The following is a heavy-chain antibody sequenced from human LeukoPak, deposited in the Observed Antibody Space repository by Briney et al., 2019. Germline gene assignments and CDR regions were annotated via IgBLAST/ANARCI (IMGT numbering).Heavy chain of an antibody. CDR3: ARVSTGWYGYYFDY. CDR1: GFTFSSNY. CDR2: IYSGGST. J-gene: IGHJ4*02. D-gene: IGHD6-19*01. Sequence: PGGSLKLSCAASGFTFSSNYMSWVRQAPGKGLEWVSVIYSGGSTYYADSVKGRFTISRDNSKNTLYLQMNSLRAEDTAVYYCARVSTGWYGYYFDYWGQGTLVTVSS. V-gene: IGHV3-53*01.